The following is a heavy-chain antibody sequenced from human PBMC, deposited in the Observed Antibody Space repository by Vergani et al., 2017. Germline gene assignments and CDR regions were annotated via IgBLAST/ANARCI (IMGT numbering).Heavy chain of an antibody. Sequence: QLQLQESGPGLVEPSETLSLTCTVSGASISSNSYYWGWVRQSPGNGLEWVGSIRYSGPTYYNLPLQSRTTISLDTSKNQFSLKLSSVTAADTALYFCATIGYRRWGYYFDYWGQGILVTVSS. CDR3: ATIGYRRWGYYFDY. J-gene: IGHJ4*02. CDR2: IRYSGPT. V-gene: IGHV4-39*01. D-gene: IGHD2-2*02. CDR1: GASISSNSYY.